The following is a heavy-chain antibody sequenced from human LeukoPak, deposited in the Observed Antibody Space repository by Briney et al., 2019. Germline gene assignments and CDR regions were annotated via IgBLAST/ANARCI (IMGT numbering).Heavy chain of an antibody. V-gene: IGHV3-48*03. CDR2: ISSSGSTI. Sequence: PGGSLRLSCAASGFTFSSYEMSWVRQAPGKGLEWVSYISSSGSTIYYADSVKGRFTISRDNAKNSLSLQVNSLRAEDTAVYYCARSRSGYYEDYWGQGTLVTVSS. D-gene: IGHD3-22*01. CDR1: GFTFSSYE. J-gene: IGHJ4*02. CDR3: ARSRSGYYEDY.